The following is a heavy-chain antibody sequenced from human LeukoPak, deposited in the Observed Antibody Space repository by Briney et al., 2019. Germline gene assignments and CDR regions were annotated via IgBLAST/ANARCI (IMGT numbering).Heavy chain of an antibody. J-gene: IGHJ4*02. D-gene: IGHD3-16*02. CDR3: ARKPRRPYDYVWGSSRYNPTYYFDY. CDR1: GYTFTSYD. Sequence: ASVKVSCKASGYTFTSYDINWVRQATGQGLEWMGWMNPNSGNTGYAQKFQGRVTMTRNTSISTAYMELSSLRSEDTAVYYCARKPRRPYDYVWGSSRYNPTYYFDYWGQGTPVTVSS. V-gene: IGHV1-8*01. CDR2: MNPNSGNT.